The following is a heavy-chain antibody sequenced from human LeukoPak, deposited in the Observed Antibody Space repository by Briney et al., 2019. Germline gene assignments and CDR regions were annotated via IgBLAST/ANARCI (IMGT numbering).Heavy chain of an antibody. D-gene: IGHD3-22*01. CDR2: IKQDGSET. J-gene: IGHJ2*01. Sequence: AGGSLRLSCAASGFTSSTYWMSWVRQAPGKGLEWVASIKQDGSETYYVDSVKGRFTLSRDNAKNSLYLQMNSLRAEDTAVYYCARDRDSRWDFDLWGRGTLVTVSS. CDR3: ARDRDSRWDFDL. V-gene: IGHV3-7*01. CDR1: GFTSSTYW.